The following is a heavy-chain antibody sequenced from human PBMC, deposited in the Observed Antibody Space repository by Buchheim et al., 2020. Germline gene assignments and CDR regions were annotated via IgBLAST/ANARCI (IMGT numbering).Heavy chain of an antibody. V-gene: IGHV3-30*15. D-gene: IGHD2-21*01. Sequence: QVQLVESGGGVVQPGESLRLSCAASGFTFNTYVMHWVRQAPGKGLEWVSGYLGYGHDKPYADSVKGRFIISLDHSKNTLYLERSGLRGDDTAMYYCAREGGSSGHCGYFDYWGQGA. J-gene: IGHJ4*02. CDR1: GFTFNTYV. CDR3: AREGGSSGHCGYFDY. CDR2: YLGYGHDK.